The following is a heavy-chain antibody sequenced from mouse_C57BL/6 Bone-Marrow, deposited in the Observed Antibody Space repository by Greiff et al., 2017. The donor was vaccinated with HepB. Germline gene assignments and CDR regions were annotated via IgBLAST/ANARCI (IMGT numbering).Heavy chain of an antibody. J-gene: IGHJ1*03. CDR1: GYTFTSYW. Sequence: VQLQQPGAELVKPGASVKLSCKASGYTFTSYWMHWVKQRPGQGLEWIGMIHPNSGSTNYNEKFKSKATLTVDKSSSTAYMQLSSLTSEDSAVYYCARDCSSLGYFDVWGTGTTVTVSS. D-gene: IGHD1-1*01. CDR3: ARDCSSLGYFDV. V-gene: IGHV1-64*01. CDR2: IHPNSGST.